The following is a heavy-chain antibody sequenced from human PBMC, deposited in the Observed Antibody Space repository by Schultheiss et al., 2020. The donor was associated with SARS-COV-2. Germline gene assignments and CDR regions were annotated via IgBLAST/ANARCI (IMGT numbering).Heavy chain of an antibody. CDR3: ARNCGGDCYYYYGMDV. Sequence: SETLSLTCAVYGGSFSGYYWSWIRQPPGKGLEWIGEIYHSGSTNYNPSLKSRVTMSVDTSKNQFSLKLSSVTAADTAVYYCARNCGGDCYYYYGMDVWGQGTTVTVSS. D-gene: IGHD2-21*01. CDR1: GGSFSGYY. J-gene: IGHJ6*02. CDR2: IYHSGST. V-gene: IGHV4-34*01.